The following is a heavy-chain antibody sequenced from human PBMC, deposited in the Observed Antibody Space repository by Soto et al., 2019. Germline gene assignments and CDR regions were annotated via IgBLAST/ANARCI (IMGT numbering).Heavy chain of an antibody. J-gene: IGHJ4*02. V-gene: IGHV3-43D*03. CDR2: ISADGSDP. CDR1: VFTFEDYA. Sequence: PGGSLRLSCASSVFTFEDYALHWVRQSSGKGPEWVSLISADGSDPYYADSVKGRFTISRDNRKDSLYLQMNSLRPEDSAIYYCTKARFYFDSSPYDSWGQGTLVTVSS. D-gene: IGHD3-22*01. CDR3: TKARFYFDSSPYDS.